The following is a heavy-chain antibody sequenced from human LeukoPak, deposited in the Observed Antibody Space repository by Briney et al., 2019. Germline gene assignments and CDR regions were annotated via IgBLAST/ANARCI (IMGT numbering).Heavy chain of an antibody. CDR3: ARAYGGNGTDY. CDR2: ISGSGGST. Sequence: GGSLRLSCAASGFTFSSYAMSWVRQAPGKGLEWVSAISGSGGSTYYADSVKGRFTISRHNSKNTLYLQMNSLRAEDTAVYYCARAYGGNGTDYWGQGTLVTVSS. CDR1: GFTFSSYA. D-gene: IGHD4-23*01. J-gene: IGHJ4*02. V-gene: IGHV3-23*01.